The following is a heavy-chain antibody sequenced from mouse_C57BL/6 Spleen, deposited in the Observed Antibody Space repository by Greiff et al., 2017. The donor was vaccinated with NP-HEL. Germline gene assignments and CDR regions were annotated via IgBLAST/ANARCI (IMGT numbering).Heavy chain of an antibody. CDR3: ARSRGYDGYYAPPFDY. CDR2: INPNNGGT. Sequence: VQLQQSGPELVKPGASVKIPCKASGYTFTDYNMDWVKQSHGKSLEWIGDINPNNGGTIYNQKFKGKATLTVDKSSSTAYMELRSLTSEDTAVYYCARSRGYDGYYAPPFDYWGQGTTLTVSS. D-gene: IGHD2-3*01. CDR1: GYTFTDYN. J-gene: IGHJ2*01. V-gene: IGHV1-18*01.